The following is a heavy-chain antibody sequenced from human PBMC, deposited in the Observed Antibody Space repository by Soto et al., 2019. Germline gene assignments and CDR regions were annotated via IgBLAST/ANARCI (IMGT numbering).Heavy chain of an antibody. J-gene: IGHJ4*02. CDR2: INSDGSST. CDR1: GFSFSNYW. V-gene: IGHV3-74*01. D-gene: IGHD2-2*01. Sequence: GGSLRLSCAASGFSFSNYWMHWGRQVPGKGLVWVSVINSDGSSTRNADSVKGRFTISRDNAKNTLFLQMNSLRAEDAAVYYCARGGGYCSSTSCPYVVDYWGQGTLVTVSS. CDR3: ARGGGYCSSTSCPYVVDY.